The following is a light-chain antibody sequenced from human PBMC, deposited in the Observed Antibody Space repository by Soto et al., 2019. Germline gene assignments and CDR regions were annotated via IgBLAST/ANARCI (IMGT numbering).Light chain of an antibody. J-gene: IGKJ1*01. CDR2: AAT. CDR3: QQSYSTPRK. V-gene: IGKV1-39*01. Sequence: DILMTQTPSSLSASVGDRVTVTCRASQSISNYLNWYQQKPGKAPKLLIFAATSLQSGVPSRFSGSGSGTDFTLTISSLQPEDFATYYCQQSYSTPRKFGQGTKVEIQ. CDR1: QSISNY.